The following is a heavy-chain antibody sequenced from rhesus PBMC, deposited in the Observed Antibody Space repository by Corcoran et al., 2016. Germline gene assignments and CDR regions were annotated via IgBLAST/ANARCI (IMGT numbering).Heavy chain of an antibody. CDR1: GASISSYW. Sequence: QVQLQESGPGLVKPSETLSLTCAVSGASISSYWWSWIRQPPGKGLKWFGEINGNSGSTYDNPSIKSRVTISKDASKNQFSLKLSSVTAADTAVYYCARARAGGYNFWSGYYWGQGVLVTVSS. J-gene: IGHJ4*01. D-gene: IGHD3-3*01. V-gene: IGHV4-80*01. CDR3: ARARAGGYNFWSGYY. CDR2: INGNSGST.